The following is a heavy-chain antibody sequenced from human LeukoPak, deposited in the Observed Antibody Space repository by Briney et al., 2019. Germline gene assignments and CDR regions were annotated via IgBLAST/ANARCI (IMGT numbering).Heavy chain of an antibody. CDR2: IYTSGST. V-gene: IGHV4-61*02. CDR3: ARDVPYYYGSSGGAFDI. D-gene: IGHD3-22*01. CDR1: GGSISSGSYY. J-gene: IGHJ3*02. Sequence: SQTLSLTCTVSGGSISSGSYYWSWIRQPAGKGLEWIGRIYTSGSTNYNPSLKSRVTISVDTSKNQFSLKLSSVTAADTAVYYCARDVPYYYGSSGGAFDIWGQGTMVTVSS.